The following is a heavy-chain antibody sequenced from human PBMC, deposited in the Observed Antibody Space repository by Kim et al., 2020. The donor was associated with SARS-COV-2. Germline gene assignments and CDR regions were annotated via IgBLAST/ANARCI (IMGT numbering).Heavy chain of an antibody. CDR1: GYSFTSYW. Sequence: GESLKISCKGSGYSFTSYWIGWVRQMPGKGLEWMGIIYPGDSDTRYSPSFQGQVTISADKSISTAYLQWSSLKASDTAMYYCARLGYSGYDSYYDSSGYYCWGQGTLVTGSS. V-gene: IGHV5-51*01. CDR2: IYPGDSDT. J-gene: IGHJ4*02. CDR3: ARLGYSGYDSYYDSSGYYC. D-gene: IGHD3-22*01.